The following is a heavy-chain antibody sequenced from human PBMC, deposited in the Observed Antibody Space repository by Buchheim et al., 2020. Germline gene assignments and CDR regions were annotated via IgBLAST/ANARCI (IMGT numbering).Heavy chain of an antibody. CDR2: INPSGGST. CDR1: GYTFTSYY. D-gene: IGHD6-6*01. Sequence: QVRLVQSGAEVKKPGASVKLSCKASGYTFTSYYIHWVRQAPGQGVEWMGIINPSGGSTTYPQKVQGRFTMTRDTSTSTVYMELRSLKSEDTAVYYCARRYSSSSGFDYWGQGTL. J-gene: IGHJ4*02. CDR3: ARRYSSSSGFDY. V-gene: IGHV1-46*01.